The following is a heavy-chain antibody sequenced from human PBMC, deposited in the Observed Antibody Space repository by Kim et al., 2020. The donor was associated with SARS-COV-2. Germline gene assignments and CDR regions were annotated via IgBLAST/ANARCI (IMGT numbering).Heavy chain of an antibody. V-gene: IGHV1-18*01. CDR2: ISAYNGNT. Sequence: ASVKVSCKASGYTFTSYGISWVRQAPGQGLEWMGWISAYNGNTNYAQKLQGRVTMTTDTSTSTAYMELRSLRSDDTAVYYCARDGGLEWSQSPDYGMDVWGQGTTVTVSS. CDR1: GYTFTSYG. J-gene: IGHJ6*02. D-gene: IGHD3-3*01. CDR3: ARDGGLEWSQSPDYGMDV.